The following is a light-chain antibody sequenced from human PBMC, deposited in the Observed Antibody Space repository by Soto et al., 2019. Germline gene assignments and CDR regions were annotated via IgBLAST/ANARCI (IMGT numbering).Light chain of an antibody. J-gene: IGKJ5*01. CDR3: QQYGGTPPIT. Sequence: EIVLTQSPCTLSLSPGERATLSCRASQKISSRYLAWYLQKPGQAPRFLIYGASSRATGIPDRFSGSGSATDFTLTISRLEPEDFAVYYCQQYGGTPPITFGQGTRLEIK. CDR2: GAS. CDR1: QKISSRY. V-gene: IGKV3-20*01.